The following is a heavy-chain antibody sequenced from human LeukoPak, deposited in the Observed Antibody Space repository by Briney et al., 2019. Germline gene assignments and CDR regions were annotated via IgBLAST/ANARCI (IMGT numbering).Heavy chain of an antibody. CDR3: ARHRDYSSSDY. V-gene: IGHV4-38-2*01. D-gene: IGHD6-6*01. CDR2: IYHSGST. J-gene: IGHJ4*02. Sequence: PSETLSLTCAVSGYSISSGYYWGWLRQPPGKGLEWIGSIYHSGSTYYNPSLKSRVTISVDTSKNQFSLKLSSVTAADTAVYYCARHRDYSSSDYWGQGTLVTVSS. CDR1: GYSISSGYY.